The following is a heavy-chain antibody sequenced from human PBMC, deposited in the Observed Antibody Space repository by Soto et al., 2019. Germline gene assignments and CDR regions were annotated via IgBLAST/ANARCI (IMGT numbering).Heavy chain of an antibody. Sequence: QVHLVQSGAEVKKPGASVKVSCKGSGYAFTTYGITWVRQAPGQGLEWMGWISAHNGNTNYAQKLQGRVTVTRDTSTSTAYMEMRSLRSDDKAVYYCARGRYGDYWGQGALVNVSS. D-gene: IGHD1-1*01. CDR3: ARGRYGDY. CDR1: GYAFTTYG. CDR2: ISAHNGNT. V-gene: IGHV1-18*01. J-gene: IGHJ4*02.